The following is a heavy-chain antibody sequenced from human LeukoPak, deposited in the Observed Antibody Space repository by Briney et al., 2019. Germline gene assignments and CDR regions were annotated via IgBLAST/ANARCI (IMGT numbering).Heavy chain of an antibody. J-gene: IGHJ6*03. CDR2: INPNSGGT. D-gene: IGHD4-17*01. CDR1: GYTFTAYY. Sequence: ASVTVSCKASGYTFTAYYMHWVRQAPGQGREGMGWINPNSGGTNYAQKFQGRVTMTRDTSISTAYMELSRLRSDHTAVYYCTTTVTTYYYYYYMDVWGKGTTVTVSS. V-gene: IGHV1-2*02. CDR3: TTTVTTYYYYYYMDV.